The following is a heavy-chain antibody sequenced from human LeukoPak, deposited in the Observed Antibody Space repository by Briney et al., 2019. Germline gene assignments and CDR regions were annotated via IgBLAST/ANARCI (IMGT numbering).Heavy chain of an antibody. CDR1: GFTFSSYA. Sequence: GRSLRLSCAASGFTFSSYAMHWVRQAPGKGLEWVAVISYDGSNKYYADSVKGRFTISRDNSKTTLYLQMNSLRAEDTAVYYCARDDSSGYYLAYYFDYWGQGTLVTVSS. D-gene: IGHD3-22*01. CDR2: ISYDGSNK. V-gene: IGHV3-30*01. CDR3: ARDDSSGYYLAYYFDY. J-gene: IGHJ4*02.